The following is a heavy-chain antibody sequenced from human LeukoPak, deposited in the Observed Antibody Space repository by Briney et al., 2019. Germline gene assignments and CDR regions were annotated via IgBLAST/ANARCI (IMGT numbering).Heavy chain of an antibody. CDR3: ARGLTTVTTTWWFDP. J-gene: IGHJ5*02. D-gene: IGHD4-17*01. Sequence: PSETLSLTRTVSGGSISSSRYYWGWIRQPPGKGLEWIGSIYYSGYTYYNPSLKSRTTISVDTSKNHFSLKLSSVTAADTAVYYCARGLTTVTTTWWFDPWGQGTLVSVSS. V-gene: IGHV4-39*07. CDR1: GGSISSSRYY. CDR2: IYYSGYT.